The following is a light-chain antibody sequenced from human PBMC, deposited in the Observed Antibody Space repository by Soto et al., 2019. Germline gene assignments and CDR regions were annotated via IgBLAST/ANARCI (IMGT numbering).Light chain of an antibody. CDR2: DVS. Sequence: QSVLTQPASVSGSPGQSITISCTGTSSDVGGYNYVSWYQQHPGKAPKLMIYDVSNRPSGVSSRFSGSKSGNTASLTISGLQAEDEADYYCSSYTSIHVVFGGGTKLTVL. V-gene: IGLV2-14*01. CDR1: SSDVGGYNY. CDR3: SSYTSIHVV. J-gene: IGLJ2*01.